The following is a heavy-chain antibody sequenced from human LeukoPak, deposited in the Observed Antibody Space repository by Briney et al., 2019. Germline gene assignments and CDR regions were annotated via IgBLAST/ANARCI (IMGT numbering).Heavy chain of an antibody. CDR2: IYHSGNI. V-gene: IGHV4-4*02. CDR3: IFGYSSSSGLDY. CDR1: GFTFSSYAM. Sequence: GSLRLSCAASGFTFSSYAMSWVRQAPGKGPEWIGEIYHSGNINYNPSLKSRVTISVDKSNNQFSLKLSSVTAADTAVYYCIFGYSSSSGLDYWGQGTLVTVSS. D-gene: IGHD6-6*01. J-gene: IGHJ4*02.